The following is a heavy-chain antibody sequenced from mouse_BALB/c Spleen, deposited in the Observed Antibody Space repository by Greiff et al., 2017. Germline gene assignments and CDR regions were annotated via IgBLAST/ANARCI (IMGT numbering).Heavy chain of an antibody. V-gene: IGHV1-14*01. CDR1: GYTFTSYV. CDR2: INPYNDGT. D-gene: IGHD1-1*01. J-gene: IGHJ2*01. CDR3: ARNDYYGSSYGGLDY. Sequence: VQLKQSGPELVKPGASVKMSCKASGYTFTSYVMHWVKQKPGQGLEWIGYINPYNDGTKYNEKFKGKATLTSDKSSSTAYMELSSLTSEDSAVYYCARNDYYGSSYGGLDYWGQGTTLTGSS.